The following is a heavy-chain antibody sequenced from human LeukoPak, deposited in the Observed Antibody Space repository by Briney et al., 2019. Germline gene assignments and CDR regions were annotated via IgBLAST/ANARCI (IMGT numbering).Heavy chain of an antibody. V-gene: IGHV4-59*08. CDR1: GGSITPYY. Sequence: SETLSLTCSVSGGSITPYYWTWIRQPPGKGLEWIGYINYSGSTSHNPSLNSRVTMSLDTSKNQFSLKLNSVTAADTAIYWESLSFIDYWGQGTLVTVSS. D-gene: IGHD1-26*01. CDR2: INYSGST. J-gene: IGHJ4*02. CDR3: SLSFIDY.